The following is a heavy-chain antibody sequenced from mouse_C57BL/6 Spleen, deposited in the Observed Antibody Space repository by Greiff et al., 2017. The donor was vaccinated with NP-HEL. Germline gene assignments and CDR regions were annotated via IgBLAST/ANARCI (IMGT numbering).Heavy chain of an antibody. D-gene: IGHD1-1*01. Sequence: EVQLQQSGPELVKPGASVKIPCKASGYTFTDYNMDWVKQSHGKSLEWIGDINPNNGGTIYNQKFKGKATLTVDKSSSTAYMELRSLTSEDTAVYYCARETTVVATRYFDVWGTRTTVTVSS. V-gene: IGHV1-18*01. J-gene: IGHJ1*03. CDR1: GYTFTDYN. CDR3: ARETTVVATRYFDV. CDR2: INPNNGGT.